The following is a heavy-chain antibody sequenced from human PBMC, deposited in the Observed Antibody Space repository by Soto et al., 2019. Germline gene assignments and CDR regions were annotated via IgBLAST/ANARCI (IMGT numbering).Heavy chain of an antibody. Sequence: SLRLSCAASGFTFSSYAMSWVRQAPGKGLEWVSAISGSGGSTYYADSVKGRFTISRDNSKNTLYLQMNSLRAEDTAVYYCASRPLLYCSGGSCYNPPYYFDYWGQGTLVTVSS. CDR3: ASRPLLYCSGGSCYNPPYYFDY. CDR2: ISGSGGST. J-gene: IGHJ4*02. D-gene: IGHD2-15*01. V-gene: IGHV3-23*01. CDR1: GFTFSSYA.